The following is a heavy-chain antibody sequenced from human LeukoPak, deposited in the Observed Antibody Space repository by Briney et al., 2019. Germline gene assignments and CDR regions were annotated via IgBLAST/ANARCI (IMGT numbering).Heavy chain of an antibody. D-gene: IGHD6-13*01. CDR2: IYDSGST. J-gene: IGHJ4*02. CDR3: ARLARYSSSWYLGHHY. Sequence: SETLSLTCTVSGGSISSYYWSWIRQPPGKGLEWVGYIYDSGSTNYNPSLKSRVTISVDTSKNQFSLKLSSVTAADTAVYYCARLARYSSSWYLGHHYWGQGTLVTVSS. CDR1: GGSISSYY. V-gene: IGHV4-59*08.